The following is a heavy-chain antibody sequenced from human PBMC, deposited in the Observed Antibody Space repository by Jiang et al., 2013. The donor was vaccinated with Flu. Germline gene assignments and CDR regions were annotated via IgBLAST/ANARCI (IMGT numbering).Heavy chain of an antibody. Sequence: GSGLVKPSETLSLTCTVSGSSISSYYWNWFRQSPRKGLEWIGYVYDIGSPSYSPSLKSRVTISVDTSKNQFSLRLNSVTAADTAVYYCAKSGAGFPYGMDVWGQG. V-gene: IGHV4-59*13. CDR1: GSSISSYY. D-gene: IGHD1-14*01. CDR2: VYDIGSP. J-gene: IGHJ6*02. CDR3: AKSGAGFPYGMDV.